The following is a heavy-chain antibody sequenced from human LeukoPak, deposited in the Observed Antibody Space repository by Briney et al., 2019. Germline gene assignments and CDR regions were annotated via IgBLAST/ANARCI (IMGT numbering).Heavy chain of an antibody. CDR3: ARGSGSYYNRLDY. Sequence: GGSLRLSCAASGFTFSRHWMYWVRQAPGKGLEWVANIKQDGSAKPYVDSVKGRFTISRDNAKNSLFLQMNSLRAEDTAVYYCARGSGSYYNRLDYWGQGTLVTVSS. J-gene: IGHJ4*02. V-gene: IGHV3-7*03. D-gene: IGHD3-10*01. CDR2: IKQDGSAK. CDR1: GFTFSRHW.